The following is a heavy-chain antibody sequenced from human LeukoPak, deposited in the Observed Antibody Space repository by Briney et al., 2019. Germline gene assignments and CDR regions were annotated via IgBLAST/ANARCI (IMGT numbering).Heavy chain of an antibody. D-gene: IGHD5-12*01. CDR1: GGSISSSSYY. CDR2: IYYSGST. CDR3: ARHDGYDPFDY. J-gene: IGHJ4*02. V-gene: IGHV4-39*01. Sequence: PSETLSLTCTVSGGSISSSSYYWGWIRQPPGKGLEWIGSIYYSGSTYYNPSLKSRVTISVDTSKNQFSLKLSSVTAADTAVYYCARHDGYDPFDYWGQGTLVTVSS.